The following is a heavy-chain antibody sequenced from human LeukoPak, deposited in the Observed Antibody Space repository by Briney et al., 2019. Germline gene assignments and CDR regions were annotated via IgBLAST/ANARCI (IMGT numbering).Heavy chain of an antibody. Sequence: PSETLSLTCAVYGGSFRGYYGSWIRQPPGKGLEWIGEINHSGSTNYNPSLMSRVTISVDTSKNQFSLKLSSVTAADTAVYYCARARFLEWRYFDYWGQGTLVTVSS. V-gene: IGHV4-34*01. D-gene: IGHD3-3*01. J-gene: IGHJ4*02. CDR2: INHSGST. CDR3: ARARFLEWRYFDY. CDR1: GGSFRGYY.